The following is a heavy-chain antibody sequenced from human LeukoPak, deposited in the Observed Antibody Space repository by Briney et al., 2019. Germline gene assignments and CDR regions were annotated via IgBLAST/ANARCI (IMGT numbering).Heavy chain of an antibody. D-gene: IGHD6-13*01. CDR3: AKNKAPSYSGSLDY. J-gene: IGHJ4*02. CDR2: ISGSGGST. CDR1: GFTFSSYA. V-gene: IGHV3-23*01. Sequence: PGGSLRLSCAASGFTFSSYAMNWVRQAPGKGLEWVSAISGSGGSTFYADSVNGRFTLSRDKSKNTLYLQMNSLRAEDTALYYCAKNKAPSYSGSLDYWGQGTLVTVSS.